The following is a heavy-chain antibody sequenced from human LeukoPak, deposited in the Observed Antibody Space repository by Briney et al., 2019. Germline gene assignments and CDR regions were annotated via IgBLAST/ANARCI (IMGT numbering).Heavy chain of an antibody. CDR3: AKAGNGIPFDH. CDR2: IWYDGSNK. V-gene: IGHV3-33*06. J-gene: IGHJ5*02. CDR1: GFTFSSYG. D-gene: IGHD1-1*01. Sequence: PGRSLRLSCAASGFTFSSYGMHWVRQAPGKGLEWVAVIWYDGSNKYYADSVKGRFTISRDNSKNTLYVQMNSLRAEDTAVYYCAKAGNGIPFDHWGQGTLVTVSS.